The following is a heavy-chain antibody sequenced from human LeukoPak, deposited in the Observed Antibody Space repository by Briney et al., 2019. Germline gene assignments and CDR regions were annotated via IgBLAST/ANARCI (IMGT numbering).Heavy chain of an antibody. Sequence: GGSLRLSCAASVFTFSSAWMHWVRQTPGKGLVWVSRINSDGSSTNYADSVKGRFTISRDNAKNMVNLQMNSLRAEDTAIYYSTRDYSYAMAVWGQGTTVTVSS. J-gene: IGHJ6*02. CDR2: INSDGSST. D-gene: IGHD2-21*01. CDR3: TRDYSYAMAV. CDR1: VFTFSSAW. V-gene: IGHV3-74*01.